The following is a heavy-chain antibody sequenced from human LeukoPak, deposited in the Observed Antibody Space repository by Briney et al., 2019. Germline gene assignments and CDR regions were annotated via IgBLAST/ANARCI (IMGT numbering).Heavy chain of an antibody. J-gene: IGHJ5*02. V-gene: IGHV3-21*04. CDR3: ARDALRGDWFDP. CDR2: ITSSNNYI. CDR1: GFTFSSYS. Sequence: GGSLRLSCAGSGFTFSSYSMNWVRQAPGKGLEWVSSITSSNNYIYYADSMKGRFTISRDNAKNSLYLQMNSLRAEDTAVYYCARDALRGDWFDPWGQGTLVTVSS. D-gene: IGHD3-10*01.